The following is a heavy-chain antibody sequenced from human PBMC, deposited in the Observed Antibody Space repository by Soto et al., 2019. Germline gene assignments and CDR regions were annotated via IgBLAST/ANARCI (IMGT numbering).Heavy chain of an antibody. CDR3: TRDASRDSSARGWFDP. D-gene: IGHD6-13*01. Sequence: GGSLRLSCAASGFTFRSFTMNWVRQAPGKGLEWVSTISNNSAYIYYTDALRGRFTISRDNAKNSLHLQMNSLRAEDTAVYYCTRDASRDSSARGWFDPWGPGALVTVSS. CDR2: ISNNSAYI. V-gene: IGHV3-21*01. CDR1: GFTFRSFT. J-gene: IGHJ5*02.